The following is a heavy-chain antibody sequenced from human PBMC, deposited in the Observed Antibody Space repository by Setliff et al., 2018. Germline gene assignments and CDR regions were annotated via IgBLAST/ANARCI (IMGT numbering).Heavy chain of an antibody. CDR1: GFTFSTFR. Sequence: GGSLRLSCAASGFTFSTFRMHWVRQAPGKGLEWVAVIWDDGGNKYHADSVKGRFTISRDNSKNTLYPQMNSLRSEDTAVYYCARTCSGSVCYAGLESWGQGSPVTVSS. V-gene: IGHV3-33*08. J-gene: IGHJ4*02. CDR2: IWDDGGNK. CDR3: ARTCSGSVCYAGLES. D-gene: IGHD2-15*01.